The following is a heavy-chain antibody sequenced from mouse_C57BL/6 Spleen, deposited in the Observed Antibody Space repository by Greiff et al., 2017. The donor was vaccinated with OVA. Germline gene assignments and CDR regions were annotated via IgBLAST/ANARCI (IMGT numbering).Heavy chain of an antibody. CDR1: GFNIKDYY. V-gene: IGHV14-1*01. CDR3: TTRGSSLAWFAY. Sequence: EVQLQQSGAELVRPGASVKLSCTASGFNIKDYYMHWVKQRPEQGLEWIGRIDPEDGDTEYAPQFQGKATMTADTSSNTAYLQLSSLTSEDTAVDYCTTRGSSLAWFAYWGQGTLVTVSA. J-gene: IGHJ3*01. D-gene: IGHD1-1*01. CDR2: IDPEDGDT.